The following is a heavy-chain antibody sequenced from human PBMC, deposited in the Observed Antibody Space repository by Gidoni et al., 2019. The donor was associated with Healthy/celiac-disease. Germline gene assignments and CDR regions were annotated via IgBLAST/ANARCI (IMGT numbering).Heavy chain of an antibody. Sequence: QLQLQESGPGLVKPSETLSLTCTVPGGSISRSSFYWGWIRQPPGKGLEWIGSIYYSGSTYYNPSLKSRVTISVDTSKNQFSLKLSPVTAADTAVYYCASYQQQLVRDWFDPWGQGTLVTVSS. D-gene: IGHD6-13*01. CDR3: ASYQQQLVRDWFDP. J-gene: IGHJ5*02. V-gene: IGHV4-39*07. CDR1: GGSISRSSFY. CDR2: IYYSGST.